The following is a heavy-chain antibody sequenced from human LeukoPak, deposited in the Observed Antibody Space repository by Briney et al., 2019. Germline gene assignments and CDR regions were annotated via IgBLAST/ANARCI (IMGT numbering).Heavy chain of an antibody. CDR1: GYSISSGHY. CDR3: ARAGYYYYMDV. V-gene: IGHV4-38-2*02. CDR2: MYHSGRA. Sequence: SEPLSLSCSVAGYSISSGHYWGWIRQPPRKGLEWIGIMYHSGRAYYNPSLKSRVTISIDTSKNQLSLKLSSVTAADTAVYYCARAGYYYYMDVWGKGTTVTVSS. J-gene: IGHJ6*03.